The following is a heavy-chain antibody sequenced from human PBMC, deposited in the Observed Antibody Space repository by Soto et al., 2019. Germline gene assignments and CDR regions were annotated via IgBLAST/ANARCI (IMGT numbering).Heavy chain of an antibody. J-gene: IGHJ4*02. CDR3: AKVGISGTKYFEY. V-gene: IGHV3-23*01. CDR2: ITSTGGTT. D-gene: IGHD1-20*01. CDR1: GFAFSPYG. Sequence: ELQLLESGGGLAQPGRSLRLSCAASGFAFSPYGMSWVRQAPGKGLEWVSSITSTGGTTYYADSVKGRFTISRDNSKNTLYLQMNSLRAEDTAVYYCAKVGISGTKYFEYWGQGTLVTVSS.